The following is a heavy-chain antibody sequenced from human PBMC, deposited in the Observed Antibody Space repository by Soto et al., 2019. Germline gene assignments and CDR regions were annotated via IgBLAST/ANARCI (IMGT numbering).Heavy chain of an antibody. Sequence: QVQLVQSGTEVKKPGASVKVSCKASGYTFTNYAIHWVRQAPGQRLEWLGWINAGNGNTKYSQKFQGRVTITSDTSVYTAYMQLSSLRSEDTAVYYCARDLVPIYSSGWYGNFDYWGQGTLVTVSS. D-gene: IGHD6-19*01. CDR3: ARDLVPIYSSGWYGNFDY. J-gene: IGHJ4*02. V-gene: IGHV1-3*01. CDR2: INAGNGNT. CDR1: GYTFTNYA.